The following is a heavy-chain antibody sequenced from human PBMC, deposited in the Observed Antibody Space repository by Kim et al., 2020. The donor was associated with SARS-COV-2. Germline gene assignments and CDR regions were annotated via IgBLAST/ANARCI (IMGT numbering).Heavy chain of an antibody. J-gene: IGHJ6*02. V-gene: IGHV1-2*06. CDR1: GYTFTGYY. D-gene: IGHD5-18*01. CDR3: ARGDTTMVRGDYYYGMDV. CDR2: INPNSGGT. Sequence: ASVKVSCKASGYTFTGYYIHWVRQAPGQGLEWMGRINPNSGGTNYAQKFQGRVTMTRDTSISTAYMELSRLRSDVTAVYYCARGDTTMVRGDYYYGMDVWFQGTTVTVSS.